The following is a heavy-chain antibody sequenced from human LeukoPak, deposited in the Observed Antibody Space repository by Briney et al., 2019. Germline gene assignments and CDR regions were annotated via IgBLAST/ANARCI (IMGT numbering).Heavy chain of an antibody. Sequence: ASVKVSCKASGYTFTSYAMHWVRQAPGQRLEWMGWVNAGNGNTKYSQKFQGRVTITRDTSASTAYMELSSLRSEDTAVYYCASHSSGSYAFRIWGQGTMVTVSS. CDR3: ASHSSGSYAFRI. D-gene: IGHD3-22*01. CDR2: VNAGNGNT. CDR1: GYTFTSYA. V-gene: IGHV1-3*01. J-gene: IGHJ3*02.